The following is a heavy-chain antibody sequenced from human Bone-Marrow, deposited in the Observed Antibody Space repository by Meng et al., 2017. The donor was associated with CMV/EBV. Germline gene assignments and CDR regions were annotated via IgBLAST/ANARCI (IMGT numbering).Heavy chain of an antibody. D-gene: IGHD2-2*01. CDR2: ISSSSTI. CDR1: GFTFSDYY. J-gene: IGHJ4*02. V-gene: IGHV3-69-1*02. CDR3: ARIVVVPAAYTAGNY. Sequence: GESLKISCAASGFTFSDYYMNWVRQAPGKGLEWVSSISSSSTIYYADSVKGRFTISRDNAKNSLYLQMNSLRAEDTAVYYCARIVVVPAAYTAGNYWGQGTRVTVSS.